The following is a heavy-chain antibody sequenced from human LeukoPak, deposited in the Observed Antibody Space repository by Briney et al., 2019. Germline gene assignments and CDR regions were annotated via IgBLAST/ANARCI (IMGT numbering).Heavy chain of an antibody. J-gene: IGHJ4*02. CDR1: GYSISSGYY. V-gene: IGHV4-38-2*02. D-gene: IGHD4-11*01. CDR3: ARGRTTVTTLFDY. Sequence: SETLSLTCTVSGYSISSGYYWGWIRQPPGKGLEWIGVYHVGTTDYNPSLKSRVTISVDTSKNQFSLKLSSVTAADTAVYYCARGRTTVTTLFDYWGQGTLVTVSS. CDR2: VYHVGTT.